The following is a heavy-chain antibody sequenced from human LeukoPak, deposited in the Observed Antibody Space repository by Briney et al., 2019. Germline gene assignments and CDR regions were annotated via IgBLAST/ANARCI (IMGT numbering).Heavy chain of an antibody. D-gene: IGHD3-22*01. CDR2: IYYSGST. V-gene: IGHV4-59*01. J-gene: IGHJ4*02. Sequence: SETLSLTCTVSGGSISSYYWSWIRQPPGKGLEWIGYIYYSGSTNYNPSLKSRVTISADTSKNQFSLELSSVTAADTAVYYCARSVYYYDSSGITGHFDYWGQGTLVTVSS. CDR1: GGSISSYY. CDR3: ARSVYYYDSSGITGHFDY.